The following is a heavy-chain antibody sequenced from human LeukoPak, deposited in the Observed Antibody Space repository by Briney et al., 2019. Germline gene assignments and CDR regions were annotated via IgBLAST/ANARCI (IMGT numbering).Heavy chain of an antibody. J-gene: IGHJ5*02. V-gene: IGHV1-69*13. CDR1: GGTFSSYA. D-gene: IGHD4-11*01. Sequence: VASVKVSCKASGGTFSSYAISWVRQAPGQGLEWMGGIIPIFGTANYAQKFQGRVTITADESTSTAYMELSSLRSEDTAVYYCARVSKSNYCWFDPWGQGTLVTVSS. CDR2: IIPIFGTA. CDR3: ARVSKSNYCWFDP.